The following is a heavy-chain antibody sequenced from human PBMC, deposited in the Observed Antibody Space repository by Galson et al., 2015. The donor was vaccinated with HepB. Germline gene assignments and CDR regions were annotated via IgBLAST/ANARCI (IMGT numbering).Heavy chain of an antibody. CDR2: ISGNGDST. CDR1: GFGFDTHA. CDR3: AKGYGLFDS. V-gene: IGHV3-23*01. J-gene: IGHJ5*01. D-gene: IGHD5-18*01. Sequence: SLRLSCAASGFGFDTHAMSWVRQAPGKGLEWISGISGNGDSTFYGDSVKGRFTVSRDNSKNILSLQMNSLRAEDTGLYFCAKGYGLFDSWGQGILVTVS.